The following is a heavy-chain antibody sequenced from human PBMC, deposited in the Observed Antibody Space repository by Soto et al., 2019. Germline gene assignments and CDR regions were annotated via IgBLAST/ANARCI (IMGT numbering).Heavy chain of an antibody. J-gene: IGHJ6*02. CDR3: ARYGSTSWYRYDYHGMDV. D-gene: IGHD6-13*01. CDR2: INLDGSEK. CDR1: GFTFSTYW. Sequence: EVQLVESGGGLVQPGGSVRLSCAASGFTFSTYWLNWVRQVPGKGLEWVANINLDGSEKNYVDSVKGRFTISRDNARNSLYLQMSSLRAEDTALYYCARYGSTSWYRYDYHGMDVWGQGTTVTVSS. V-gene: IGHV3-7*05.